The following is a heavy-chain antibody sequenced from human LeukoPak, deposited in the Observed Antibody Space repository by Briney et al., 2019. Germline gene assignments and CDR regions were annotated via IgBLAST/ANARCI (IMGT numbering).Heavy chain of an antibody. CDR3: ARDRGGAWQQLVFDY. J-gene: IGHJ4*02. D-gene: IGHD6-13*01. CDR2: INAGNGNT. CDR1: GYTFTSYA. V-gene: IGHV1-3*01. Sequence: ASVKVSCKASGYTFTSYAMHWVRQAPGQRLEWMGWINAGNGNTKYSQKFQGRVTITRDTSASTAYMELSSLRSEDTAVYYCARDRGGAWQQLVFDYWSQGTLVTVSS.